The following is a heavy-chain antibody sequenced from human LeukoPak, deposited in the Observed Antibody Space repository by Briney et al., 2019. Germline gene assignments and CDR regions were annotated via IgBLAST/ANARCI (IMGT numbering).Heavy chain of an antibody. Sequence: PSETLSLTCTVSGGSISSISYYWGWIRQPPGKGLEWIGHIYYSGSTYYNSSLKSRVTISIDTSKNQVSLKMSSVTAADTAGYYCAKSGGYGLIDYWGQGTLVTVSS. CDR1: GGSISSISYY. D-gene: IGHD6-25*01. CDR3: AKSGGYGLIDY. CDR2: IYYSGST. V-gene: IGHV4-39*01. J-gene: IGHJ4*01.